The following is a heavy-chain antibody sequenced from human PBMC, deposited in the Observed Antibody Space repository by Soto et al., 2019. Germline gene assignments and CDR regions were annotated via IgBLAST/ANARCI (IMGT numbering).Heavy chain of an antibody. Sequence: SETLSLTCTVSGGSVSSGSYYWSWTRQPPGKGLEWIGYIYYSGSTNYNPSLKSRVTISVDTSKNQFSLKLSSVTAADTAVYYCARAYYYDSSGYINWGQGTLVTVSS. V-gene: IGHV4-61*01. J-gene: IGHJ4*02. CDR3: ARAYYYDSSGYIN. D-gene: IGHD3-22*01. CDR1: GGSVSSGSYY. CDR2: IYYSGST.